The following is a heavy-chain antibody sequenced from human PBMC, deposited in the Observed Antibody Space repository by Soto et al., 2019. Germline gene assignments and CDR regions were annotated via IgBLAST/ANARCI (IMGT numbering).Heavy chain of an antibody. CDR3: ARYNSYAIDY. D-gene: IGHD2-8*01. J-gene: IGHJ4*02. CDR2: IHYSGTT. CDR1: GTSISSYY. V-gene: IGHV4-59*01. Sequence: YLTCTVSGTSISSYYLSWIRQPPGKGLEWIANIHYSGTTNYNPSLASRVTLSVDTSKNQFSLKMTSVTAADRAMYFCARYNSYAIDYWVRGPLATVSS.